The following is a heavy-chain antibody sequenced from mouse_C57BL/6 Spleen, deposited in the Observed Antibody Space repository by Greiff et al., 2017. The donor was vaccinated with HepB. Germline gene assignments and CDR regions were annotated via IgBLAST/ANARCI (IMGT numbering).Heavy chain of an antibody. CDR3: ARLPNGSSLYAMDY. D-gene: IGHD1-1*01. V-gene: IGHV1-9*01. J-gene: IGHJ4*01. CDR2: ILPGSGST. CDR1: GYTFTGYW. Sequence: QVQLQQSGAELMKPGASVKLSCKATGYTFTGYWIEWVKQRPGHGLEWIGEILPGSGSTNYNEKFKGKATFTADTSSNTAYMQLSSLTTEASDIYYGARLPNGSSLYAMDYWGQGTSVTVSS.